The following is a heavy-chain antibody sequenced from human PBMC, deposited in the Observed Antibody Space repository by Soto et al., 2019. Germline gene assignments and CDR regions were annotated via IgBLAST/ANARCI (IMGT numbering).Heavy chain of an antibody. D-gene: IGHD6-19*01. V-gene: IGHV4-59*01. CDR1: GGSISGAY. CDR2: VYYTGST. CDR3: ARSVAVPGAHIDY. Sequence: SETLSLTCSVSGGSISGAYWSWVRQSPGKGLEWLGYVYYTGSTNYSPSLRSRVSISVDTSKNEFSLRLSSVTAADTAVYFCARSVAVPGAHIDYWGQGPQVTVSS. J-gene: IGHJ4*02.